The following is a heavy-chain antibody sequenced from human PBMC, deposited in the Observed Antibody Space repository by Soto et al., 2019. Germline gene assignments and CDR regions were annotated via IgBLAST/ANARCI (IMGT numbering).Heavy chain of an antibody. V-gene: IGHV1-2*02. D-gene: IGHD3-16*02. CDR2: INPNSGGT. J-gene: IGHJ4*02. CDR3: AGDLGGDDYVWGSYRSYY. CDR1: GYTFTGYY. Sequence: ASVKVSCKASGYTFTGYYMHWVRQAPGQGLEWMGWINPNSGGTNYAQKFQGRVTMTRDTSISTAYMELSRLRSDDTAVYYCAGDLGGDDYVWGSYRSYYWGQGTLVTVSS.